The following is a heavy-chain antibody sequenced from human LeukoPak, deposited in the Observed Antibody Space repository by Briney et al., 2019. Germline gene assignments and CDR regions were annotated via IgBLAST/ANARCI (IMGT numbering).Heavy chain of an antibody. CDR1: GGSTSSGDYY. D-gene: IGHD5-18*01. J-gene: IGHJ4*02. Sequence: SQTLSLTCTVSGGSTSSGDYYWSWIRQPPGKGLEWIGYIYYSGSTYYNPSLKSRVTISVDTSKNQSSLKLSSVTAADTAVYYCARARGYSYGEVLENWGQGTLVTVSS. CDR3: ARARGYSYGEVLEN. V-gene: IGHV4-30-4*08. CDR2: IYYSGST.